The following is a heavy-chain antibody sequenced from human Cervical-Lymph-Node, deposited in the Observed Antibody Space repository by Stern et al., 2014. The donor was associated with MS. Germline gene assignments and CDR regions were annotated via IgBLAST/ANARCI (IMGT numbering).Heavy chain of an antibody. Sequence: VQLVQSGAEVKQPGESLKISCKVSGYTFTFYWIVWVRQMPGKGLEWMGIISPSDSETSYSPSLQGQVTIPGDRSISTAYLQWSSLRASDTAIYYCARQRYYDTSGYLDLWGQGTLVTVSS. D-gene: IGHD3-9*01. CDR3: ARQRYYDTSGYLDL. J-gene: IGHJ5*02. CDR2: ISPSDSET. V-gene: IGHV5-51*01. CDR1: GYTFTFYW.